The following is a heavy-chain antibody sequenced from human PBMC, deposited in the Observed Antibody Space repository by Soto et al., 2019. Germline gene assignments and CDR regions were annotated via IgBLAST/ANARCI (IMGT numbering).Heavy chain of an antibody. CDR1: GLTFSSYA. J-gene: IGHJ4*02. Sequence: GGSLRLSCAASGLTFSSYAMSWVRQAPGKGLEWVSAISGSGGSTYYADSVKGRFTISRDNSKNTLYLQMNSLRAEDTAVYYCAKYGPLSSSWYDDAFDYWGQGTLVTVSS. CDR3: AKYGPLSSSWYDDAFDY. CDR2: ISGSGGST. V-gene: IGHV3-23*01. D-gene: IGHD6-13*01.